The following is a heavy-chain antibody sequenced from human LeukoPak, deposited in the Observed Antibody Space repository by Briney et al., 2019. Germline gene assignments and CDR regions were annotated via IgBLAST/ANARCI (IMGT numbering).Heavy chain of an antibody. CDR2: IKQDGGEK. D-gene: IGHD3-3*01. J-gene: IGHJ4*02. Sequence: GGSLRLSCAASRLTFTYWMSWVRQAPGKGLEWVANIKQDGGEKYYVDSVKGRFTIFRDNAKKSLYLQMNSLRAEDTAVYYCASSFSDDFWSGHFWGQGTLVIVSS. CDR1: RLTFTYW. CDR3: ASSFSDDFWSGHF. V-gene: IGHV3-7*01.